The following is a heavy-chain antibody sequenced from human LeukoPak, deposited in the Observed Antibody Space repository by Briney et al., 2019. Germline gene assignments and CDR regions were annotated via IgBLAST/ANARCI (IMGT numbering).Heavy chain of an antibody. CDR3: ARERPTRFDY. J-gene: IGHJ4*02. CDR1: GGSISSGGYY. CDR2: IYYSGST. D-gene: IGHD1-1*01. Sequence: SETLSLTCTVSGGSISSGGYYWSWIRQHPGKGLEWIGYIYYSGSTYYNPSLKSRVTISVDTSKNQFSLKLSSVTAADTAVYYCARERPTRFDYWDQGTLVTVSS. V-gene: IGHV4-31*03.